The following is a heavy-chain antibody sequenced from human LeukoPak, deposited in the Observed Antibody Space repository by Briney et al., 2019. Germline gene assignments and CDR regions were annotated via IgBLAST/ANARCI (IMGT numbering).Heavy chain of an antibody. Sequence: TASETLSLTCAVYGGSFSGYYWSWIRQPPGKGLEWIGEINHSGSTNYNPSLKSRVTISVDTSKNQFSLKLSSVTAADTAVYYCARQYRVRRMRDQSKYDYWGQGTLVTVSS. D-gene: IGHD3-10*01. J-gene: IGHJ4*02. V-gene: IGHV4-34*01. CDR2: INHSGST. CDR3: ARQYRVRRMRDQSKYDY. CDR1: GGSFSGYY.